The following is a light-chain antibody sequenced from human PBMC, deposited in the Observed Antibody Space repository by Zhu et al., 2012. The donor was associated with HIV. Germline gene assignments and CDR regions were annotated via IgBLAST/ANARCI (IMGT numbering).Light chain of an antibody. Sequence: IVLTQSPGTLSLSPGERAALSCRAGDFVNSKLAWYQHKRGQAPRLLLYGASTRATGIPARFTGSGSGTEFTLTITSMQSEDFATYYCQQYNTWPYTFGQGTKLEIK. CDR3: QQYNTWPYT. CDR2: GAS. V-gene: IGKV3-15*01. CDR1: DFVNSK. J-gene: IGKJ2*01.